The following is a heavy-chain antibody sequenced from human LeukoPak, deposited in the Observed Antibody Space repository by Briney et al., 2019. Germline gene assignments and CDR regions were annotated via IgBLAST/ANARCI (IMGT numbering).Heavy chain of an antibody. J-gene: IGHJ4*02. V-gene: IGHV3-7*01. CDR2: IKQDGSEK. CDR1: GFTFDDYA. Sequence: PGGSLRLSCAASGFTFDDYAMHWVRQAPGKGLEWVANIKQDGSEKYYVDSVKGRFTISRDNAKNSLYLQMNSLRAEDTAVYYSAREYSYFGYDSSGYYNSFDYWGQGTLVTVSS. D-gene: IGHD3-22*01. CDR3: AREYSYFGYDSSGYYNSFDY.